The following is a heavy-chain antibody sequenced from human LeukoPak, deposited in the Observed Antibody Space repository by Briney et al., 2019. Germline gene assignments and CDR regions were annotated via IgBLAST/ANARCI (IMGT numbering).Heavy chain of an antibody. D-gene: IGHD3-10*01. J-gene: IGHJ4*02. CDR3: ASEVLLWFGEFRETFDY. CDR2: ISGSGGST. V-gene: IGHV3-23*01. Sequence: PGGSLRLSCAASGFTFSSYAMSWVRQAPGKGLEWVSAISGSGGSTYYTDSVKGRFTISRDNSKNTLYLQMNSLRAEDTAVYYCASEVLLWFGEFRETFDYWGQGTLVTVSS. CDR1: GFTFSSYA.